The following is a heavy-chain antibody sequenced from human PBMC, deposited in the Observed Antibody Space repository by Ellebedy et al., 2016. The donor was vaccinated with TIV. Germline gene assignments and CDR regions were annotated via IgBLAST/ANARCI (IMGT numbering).Heavy chain of an antibody. J-gene: IGHJ4*02. D-gene: IGHD6-19*01. CDR1: GYIFTGYY. Sequence: ASVKVSCKASGYIFTGYYIHWVRQAPGQGLEWMGWINPNSGATHYAQKFQGRVTMSRDTSISTAYMELSRLTSDDTAVYYCARDVGQWPVRYFFDYWGQGTLVTVSS. V-gene: IGHV1-2*02. CDR3: ARDVGQWPVRYFFDY. CDR2: INPNSGAT.